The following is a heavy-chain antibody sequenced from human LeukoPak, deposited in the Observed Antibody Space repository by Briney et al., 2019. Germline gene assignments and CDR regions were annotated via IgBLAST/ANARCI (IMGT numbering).Heavy chain of an antibody. CDR2: INHSGST. J-gene: IGHJ3*02. CDR3: ASYPVVAATGDAFDI. CDR1: GGSFSGYY. D-gene: IGHD2-15*01. V-gene: IGHV4-34*01. Sequence: SSETLSLTCAVYGGSFSGYYWSWIRQPPGKGLEGIGEINHSGSTNYNPSLKSRVTISVDTSKNQFSLKPRSVADADTAVYYCASYPVVAATGDAFDIWGQGTMVTVSS.